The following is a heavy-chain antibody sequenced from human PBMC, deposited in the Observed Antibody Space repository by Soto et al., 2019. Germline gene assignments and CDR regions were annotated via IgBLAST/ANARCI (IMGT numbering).Heavy chain of an antibody. V-gene: IGHV4-39*01. CDR2: IYYSGST. Sequence: QLQLQESGPGLVKPSETLSLTCTVSGGSISSSSYYWGWIRQPPGKGLEWIGSIYYSGSTYYNPSLKSRVTISVDTSKNQFSLKLSSVTAADTAVYYCARLGFVVVAAPYFDYWGQGTLVTVSS. CDR1: GGSISSSSYY. D-gene: IGHD2-15*01. CDR3: ARLGFVVVAAPYFDY. J-gene: IGHJ4*02.